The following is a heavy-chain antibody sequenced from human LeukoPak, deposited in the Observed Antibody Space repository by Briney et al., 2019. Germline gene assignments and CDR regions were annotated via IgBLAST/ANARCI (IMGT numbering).Heavy chain of an antibody. CDR3: ARDQEGFDY. CDR1: GYTFTSNY. CDR2: ICPRDGST. V-gene: IGHV1-46*01. J-gene: IGHJ4*02. Sequence: ASVKVSCKASGYTFTSNYIHWVRQAPGQGLEWMGMICPRDGSTSYAQKFQGRVTVTRDTSTSTVHMELSGLRSEDTAVYYCARDQEGFDYWGQGTLVTVSS.